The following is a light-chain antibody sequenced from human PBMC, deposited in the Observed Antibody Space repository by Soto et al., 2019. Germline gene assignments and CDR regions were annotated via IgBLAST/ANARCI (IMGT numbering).Light chain of an antibody. CDR3: AAWDDRLSGYV. Sequence: QSALAQPPSASGTPGQRVTISCSGSSANIGNNYVYWYQLLPGTAPKVLMYRNNERPSGVPDRFSGSKSGTSASLAIRGLRSEDEADYYCAAWDDRLSGYVFGNGTKVTVL. CDR1: SANIGNNY. J-gene: IGLJ1*01. CDR2: RNN. V-gene: IGLV1-47*01.